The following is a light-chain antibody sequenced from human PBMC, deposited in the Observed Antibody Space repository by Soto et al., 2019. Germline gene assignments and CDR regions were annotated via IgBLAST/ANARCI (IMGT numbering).Light chain of an antibody. CDR1: QSLLHSNGYNY. Sequence: DTVMTQSPLSLPVTPGEPASISCRSSQSLLHSNGYNYLDWYLQKPGQSPQLLIYLGSNRASGVPDRFSGSGSGTDFTLKISRVEAEDVGVYYCMQPLQSWTVGQGTKVDIK. V-gene: IGKV2-28*01. J-gene: IGKJ1*01. CDR2: LGS. CDR3: MQPLQSWT.